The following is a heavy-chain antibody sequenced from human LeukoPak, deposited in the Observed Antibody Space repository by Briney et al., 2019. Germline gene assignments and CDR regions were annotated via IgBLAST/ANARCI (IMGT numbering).Heavy chain of an antibody. CDR2: IYTTGTT. Sequence: PSETLSLTCTVSGGSISSYYWSWVRQPAGKGLEWIGRIYTTGTTNYNPSLKSRVTISVDKSKNQFSLKVSSVTAADTDVYYCATDAVGGVGLNYFDFWGPGTLVTVSS. V-gene: IGHV4-4*07. J-gene: IGHJ4*02. D-gene: IGHD6-19*01. CDR1: GGSISSYY. CDR3: ATDAVGGVGLNYFDF.